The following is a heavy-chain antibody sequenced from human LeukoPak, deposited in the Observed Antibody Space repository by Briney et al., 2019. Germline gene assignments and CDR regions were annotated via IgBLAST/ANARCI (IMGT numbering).Heavy chain of an antibody. CDR2: IRPSGDNT. D-gene: IGHD3-10*01. CDR1: GFTFSSYD. CDR3: ARDGYHYYGSGTYFGYYYMDV. Sequence: GGSLRLSCAASGFTFSSYDMTWVRQAPGRGLEWVSSIRPSGDNTYYGDSVKGRFTISRDNAKNSLYLQMNSLRAEDTAVYYCARDGYHYYGSGTYFGYYYMDVWGKGTTVTISS. V-gene: IGHV3-23*01. J-gene: IGHJ6*03.